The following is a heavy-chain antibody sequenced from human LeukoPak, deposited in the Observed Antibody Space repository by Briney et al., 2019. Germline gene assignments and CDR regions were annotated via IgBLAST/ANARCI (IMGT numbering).Heavy chain of an antibody. J-gene: IGHJ4*02. D-gene: IGHD2-15*01. CDR1: GFSFNYAW. CDR2: IRRKVYGGTT. Sequence: GGSLRLSCAASGFSFNYAWMSWVRQAPGKGLEWIGFIRRKVYGGTTEYAASVKGRFTISRDDSKSIAYLQMSSLKTEDTAVYYCTRVVTVVVVAATVGHFDYWGQGTLVTVSS. V-gene: IGHV3-49*04. CDR3: TRVVTVVVVAATVGHFDY.